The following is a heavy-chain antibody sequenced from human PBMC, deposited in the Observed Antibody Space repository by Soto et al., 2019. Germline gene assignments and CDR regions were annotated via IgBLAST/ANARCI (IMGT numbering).Heavy chain of an antibody. D-gene: IGHD1-20*01. CDR2: VTVDGAT. CDR3: ARTDRYNSRSTGWANRFDS. V-gene: IGHV3-23*01. Sequence: EVQLLESGGALVQPGGSLRLFCAASGFTFSNYGMTWVRLAPGKGLDWVSTVTVDGATYFGNTVKGRFTMSRDISKSTVYLQMDSLRAEDTAIYYCARTDRYNSRSTGWANRFDSWGQGTLVTVSS. J-gene: IGHJ4*02. CDR1: GFTFSNYG.